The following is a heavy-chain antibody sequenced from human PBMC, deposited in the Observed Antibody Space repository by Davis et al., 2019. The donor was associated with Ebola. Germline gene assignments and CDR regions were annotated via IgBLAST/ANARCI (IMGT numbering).Heavy chain of an antibody. Sequence: GESLKISCAASGFTFSLYAMSWVRQAPGKGLEWVSAISGSGDSTYYADSVKGRFTISRDNSKNTVYLQMNSLRAEDTARYYCAKDRAALVNYYYYMDVWGKGTTVTVSS. J-gene: IGHJ6*03. CDR2: ISGSGDST. D-gene: IGHD5-18*01. CDR3: AKDRAALVNYYYYMDV. CDR1: GFTFSLYA. V-gene: IGHV3-23*01.